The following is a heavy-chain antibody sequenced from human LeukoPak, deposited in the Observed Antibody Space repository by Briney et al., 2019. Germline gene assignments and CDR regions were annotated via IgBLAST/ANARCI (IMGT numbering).Heavy chain of an antibody. J-gene: IGHJ6*02. Sequence: GGSLRLSCAASGFTFSGYSMNWVRQAPGKGLEWVSSISSSSSYIYYADSVKGRFTISRDNAKNSLYLQMNSLRAEDTAVYYCARDRMVAATAGYYYGMDVWGQGTTVTVSS. CDR1: GFTFSGYS. CDR3: ARDRMVAATAGYYYGMDV. D-gene: IGHD2-15*01. V-gene: IGHV3-21*01. CDR2: ISSSSSYI.